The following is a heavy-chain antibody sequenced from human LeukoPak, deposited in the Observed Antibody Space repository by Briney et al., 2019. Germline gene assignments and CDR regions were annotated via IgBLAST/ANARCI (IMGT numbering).Heavy chain of an antibody. J-gene: IGHJ4*02. D-gene: IGHD4-17*01. V-gene: IGHV3-7*01. Sequence: GGSLRLSCAVSGFTFSNYWMSWVRQAPGKGLEWAANINQDGSEKYYVDSVKGRFTISRDNAKNSLFLQMNSLGAEDTAVYYCARDGGTGMVTTFDHWGQGTLVTVSS. CDR2: INQDGSEK. CDR3: ARDGGTGMVTTFDH. CDR1: GFTFSNYW.